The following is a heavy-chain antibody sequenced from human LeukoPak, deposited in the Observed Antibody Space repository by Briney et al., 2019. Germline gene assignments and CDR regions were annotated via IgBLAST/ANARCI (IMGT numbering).Heavy chain of an antibody. CDR1: GFTFSSYG. D-gene: IGHD1-26*01. CDR2: IRYDGSNK. V-gene: IGHV3-30*02. J-gene: IGHJ4*02. CDR3: ARDQRSGSYYARYYFDY. Sequence: GSLRLSCAASGFTFSSYGMHWVRQAPGKGLEWVAFIRYDGSNKYYADSVKGRFTISRDNAKNSLYLQMNSLRAEDTAVYYCARDQRSGSYYARYYFDYWGQGTLVTVSS.